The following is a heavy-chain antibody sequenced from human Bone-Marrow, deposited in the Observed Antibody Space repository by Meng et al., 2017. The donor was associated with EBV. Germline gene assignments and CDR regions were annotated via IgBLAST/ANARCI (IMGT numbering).Heavy chain of an antibody. J-gene: IGHJ4*02. CDR2: INHSGST. CDR1: GGSISSSNW. V-gene: IGHV4-4*02. D-gene: IGHD6-19*01. CDR3: ARSPGSSGWNYYFDY. Sequence: QVQLQESGPGLVKPSGTLVFTCAVSGGSISSSNWWSWVRQPPGKGLEWIGEINHSGSTNYNPSLKSRVTISVDTSKNQFSLKLSSVTAADTAVYYCARSPGSSGWNYYFDYWGQGTLVTVSS.